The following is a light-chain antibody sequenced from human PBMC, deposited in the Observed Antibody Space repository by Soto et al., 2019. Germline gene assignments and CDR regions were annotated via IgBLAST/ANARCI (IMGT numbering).Light chain of an antibody. CDR2: KAS. V-gene: IGKV1-5*03. CDR1: QNINRW. CDR3: LQYNVYPLT. J-gene: IGKJ4*01. Sequence: DSQMTQSASTLSASVGDRVTITCRASQNINRWLAWYQQRPGKAPNLLIHKASTLEAGVPSRFSGSASGTEFTLTISSLQPDDFAAYFCLQYNVYPLTFGGGTKVDIK.